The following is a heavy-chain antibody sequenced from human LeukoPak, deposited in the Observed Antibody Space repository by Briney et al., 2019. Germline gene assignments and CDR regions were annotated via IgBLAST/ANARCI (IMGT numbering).Heavy chain of an antibody. V-gene: IGHV3-23*01. CDR1: GFTFSSYE. Sequence: GGSLRLSCAASGFTFSSYEMNWVRQAPGKGLEWVSVISGSGTNTYYADSVKGRFTISRDNSKNTLYLQMNSLRAEDTALYYCVKHSAPVLAAARFDYWGQGNLVTVSS. J-gene: IGHJ4*02. CDR2: ISGSGTNT. D-gene: IGHD2-2*01. CDR3: VKHSAPVLAAARFDY.